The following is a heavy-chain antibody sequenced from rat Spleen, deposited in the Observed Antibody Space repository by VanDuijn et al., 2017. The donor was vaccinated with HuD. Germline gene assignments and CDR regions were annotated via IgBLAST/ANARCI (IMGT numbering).Heavy chain of an antibody. D-gene: IGHD1-4*01. J-gene: IGHJ1*01. Sequence: EVQLVETGGGLVQPGRSLKLSCVASGFTFSSYWMYWIRQAPGKGLEWVSSINTDGGSTYYPDSVKGRFTISRDNAENTVYLQMNSLRSEDTATYYCAKDAVPGYNPYWYFDFWGPGTMVTVSS. CDR1: GFTFSSYW. CDR2: INTDGGST. CDR3: AKDAVPGYNPYWYFDF. V-gene: IGHV5-58*01.